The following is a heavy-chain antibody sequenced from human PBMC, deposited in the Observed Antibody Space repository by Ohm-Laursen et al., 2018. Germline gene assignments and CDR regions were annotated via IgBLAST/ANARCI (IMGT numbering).Heavy chain of an antibody. CDR2: LYYSGGT. CDR1: GGSISNYY. CDR3: ARHSSGYTTSPFDY. D-gene: IGHD3-22*01. J-gene: IGHJ4*02. Sequence: SETLSLTCTVSGGSISNYYWSWIRQPQGKGLEWIGSLYYSGGTYYNPSLKSRVTMSLDTSKHQFSLKLSSLTAADSAVYYCARHSSGYTTSPFDYWGQGTLVTVSS. V-gene: IGHV4-59*04.